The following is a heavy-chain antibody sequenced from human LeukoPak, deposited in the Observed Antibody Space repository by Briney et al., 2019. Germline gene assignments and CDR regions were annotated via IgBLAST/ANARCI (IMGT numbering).Heavy chain of an antibody. J-gene: IGHJ5*02. Sequence: SETLSLTCTVSGGSISSHYWSWLRQPPGKGLEGIGYIYYSGSTNYNPSLKSRVTISVDTSKNQFSLKLSSVTAADTAVYYCARMATSYGSGSYWFDPWGQGTLVTVSS. D-gene: IGHD3-10*01. CDR2: IYYSGST. CDR3: ARMATSYGSGSYWFDP. V-gene: IGHV4-59*11. CDR1: GGSISSHY.